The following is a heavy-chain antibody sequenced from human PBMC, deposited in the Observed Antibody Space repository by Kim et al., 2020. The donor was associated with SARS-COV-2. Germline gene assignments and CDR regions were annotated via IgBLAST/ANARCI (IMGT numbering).Heavy chain of an antibody. J-gene: IGHJ3*02. Sequence: GGSLRLSCAASGFTFSSYAMSWVRQAPGKGLEWVSAISGSGGSTYYADSVKGRFTISRDNSKNTLYLQMNSLRAEDTAVYYCAKDEGPGWWWGNLQYAFDIWGQGTMVTVSS. CDR3: AKDEGPGWWWGNLQYAFDI. D-gene: IGHD2-21*01. CDR2: ISGSGGST. V-gene: IGHV3-23*01. CDR1: GFTFSSYA.